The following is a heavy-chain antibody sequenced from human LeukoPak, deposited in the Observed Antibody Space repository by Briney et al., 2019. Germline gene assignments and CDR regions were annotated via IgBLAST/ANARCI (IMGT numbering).Heavy chain of an antibody. D-gene: IGHD1-20*01. J-gene: IGHJ4*02. CDR3: AREGSPGITGKIKPYYFDY. CDR1: GGSFSGYY. V-gene: IGHV4-34*01. CDR2: INHSGST. Sequence: PSETLSLTCAVYGGSFSGYYWSWIRQPPGKGLEWIGEINHSGSTNYNPSLKSRVTISVDTSKNQFSLKLSSVTAADTAVYYCAREGSPGITGKIKPYYFDYWGRGTLVTVSS.